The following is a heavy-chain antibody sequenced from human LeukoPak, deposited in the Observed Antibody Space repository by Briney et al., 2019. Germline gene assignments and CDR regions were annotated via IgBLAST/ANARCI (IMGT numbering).Heavy chain of an antibody. CDR2: INQDGSKK. CDR1: GFTFSSYW. V-gene: IGHV3-7*01. Sequence: GGSLRLSCAASGFTFSSYWMTWIRQAPGTGLEWVANINQDGSKKYYLDSVKGRFTISRDNAKNSLYLQINSLRAEDTAFYYCARDGVDYWGQGTLVTVSS. J-gene: IGHJ4*02. CDR3: ARDGVDY.